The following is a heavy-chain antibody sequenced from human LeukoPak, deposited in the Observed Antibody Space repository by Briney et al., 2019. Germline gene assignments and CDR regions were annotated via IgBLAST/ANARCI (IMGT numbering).Heavy chain of an antibody. J-gene: IGHJ4*02. V-gene: IGHV4-59*12. CDR3: ASVQNWSRGIDY. Sequence: SETLSLTCTVSGGSISSYYWSWIRQPPGKGLEWIGYISYSGSTNYNPSLKSRVTISVDTSKNQFSLKLSSVTAADTAVYYCASVQNWSRGIDYWGQGTLVTVSS. CDR2: ISYSGST. D-gene: IGHD1-1*01. CDR1: GGSISSYY.